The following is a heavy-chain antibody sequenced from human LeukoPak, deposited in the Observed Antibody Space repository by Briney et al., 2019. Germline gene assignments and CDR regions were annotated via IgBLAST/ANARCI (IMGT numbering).Heavy chain of an antibody. CDR3: ARTSRGLGSPDAFDI. D-gene: IGHD3-10*01. CDR2: ISSSGSTI. Sequence: GGSLRLSCAASGFTFDDYAMHWVRQAPGKGLEWVSYISSSGSTIYYADSVKGRFTISRDNAKNSLYLQMNSLRAEDTAVYYCARTSRGLGSPDAFDIWGQGTMVTVSS. V-gene: IGHV3-11*01. J-gene: IGHJ3*02. CDR1: GFTFDDYA.